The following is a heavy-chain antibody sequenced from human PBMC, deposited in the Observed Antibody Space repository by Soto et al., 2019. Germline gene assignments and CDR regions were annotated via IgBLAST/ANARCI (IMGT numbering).Heavy chain of an antibody. CDR3: AILVVVHYEFEY. Sequence: VQLVESGGALVQPGGSLRLSCAASGFTFSSYWMHWVRQAPGEGLVWVSRIKTDGSSTSYADSVKGRFTISRDNAKNTRYLQMNRLRGEDTAVNYCAILVVVHYEFEYWGQGTLVTLSS. CDR2: IKTDGSST. J-gene: IGHJ4*02. D-gene: IGHD2-21*01. CDR1: GFTFSSYW. V-gene: IGHV3-74*01.